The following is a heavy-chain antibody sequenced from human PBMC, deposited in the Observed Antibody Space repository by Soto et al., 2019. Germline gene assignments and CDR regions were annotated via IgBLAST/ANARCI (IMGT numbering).Heavy chain of an antibody. Sequence: EVQLLESGGGLVQPGGSLRLSCAASGFTFSSYAMSWVRQAPGKGLEWVSAISGSGGSTYYADSVKGRFTISRDNSKNTLYLQMNSLRAEDTAVYYCVKDRAMVRGVKGYFDYWGQGTLVTVSS. V-gene: IGHV3-23*01. J-gene: IGHJ4*02. CDR2: ISGSGGST. CDR1: GFTFSSYA. CDR3: VKDRAMVRGVKGYFDY. D-gene: IGHD3-10*01.